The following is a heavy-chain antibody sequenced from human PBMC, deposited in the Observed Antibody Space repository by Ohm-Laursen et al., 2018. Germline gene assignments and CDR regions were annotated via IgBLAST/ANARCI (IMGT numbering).Heavy chain of an antibody. CDR2: ISSSGSTI. V-gene: IGHV3-11*01. CDR1: GFIFSDYY. D-gene: IGHD3-10*01. J-gene: IGHJ1*01. Sequence: SLRLSCSASGFIFSDYYMTWIRQAPGKGLQWVSFISSSGSTISYADSVRGRFTISRDNAKNSLYLQMHSLRAEDTAVYYCAKSLYNYDSGIEYFHHWGQGTLVTVSS. CDR3: AKSLYNYDSGIEYFHH.